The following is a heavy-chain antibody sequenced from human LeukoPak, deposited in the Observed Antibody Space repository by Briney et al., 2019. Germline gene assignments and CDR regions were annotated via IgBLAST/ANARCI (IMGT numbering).Heavy chain of an antibody. V-gene: IGHV4-34*01. CDR1: GGSFSGYY. CDR3: TRDGPRSSGYPDT. J-gene: IGHJ5*02. Sequence: TSETLSLTCAVYGGSFSGYYWSWIRQPPGKGLEWIGEINHSGSTNYNPSLKSRVTISVDTSKNQFSLKLSSVTAADTAVYYCTRDGPRSSGYPDTWGQGTLVTVSS. CDR2: INHSGST. D-gene: IGHD3-22*01.